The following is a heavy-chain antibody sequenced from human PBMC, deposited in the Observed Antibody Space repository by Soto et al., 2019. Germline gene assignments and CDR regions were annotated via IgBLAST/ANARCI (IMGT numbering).Heavy chain of an antibody. J-gene: IGHJ5*02. CDR1: GGTFSSYA. Sequence: QVQLVQSGAEVKKPGSSVKVSCKASGGTFSSYAISWVRQAPGQGLEWMGGIIPIFGTANYAQKFQGRVTINAGQTTSTGYKELSSPRSEDTGVELWARGVGYRGHGHNWFDPWGQGTLVTVSS. D-gene: IGHD5-12*01. CDR2: IIPIFGTA. CDR3: ARGVGYRGHGHNWFDP. V-gene: IGHV1-69*01.